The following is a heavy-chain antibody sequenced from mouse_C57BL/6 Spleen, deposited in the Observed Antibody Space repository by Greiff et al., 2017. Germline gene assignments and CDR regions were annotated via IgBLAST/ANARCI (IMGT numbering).Heavy chain of an antibody. CDR3: ASTTVVATEDY. D-gene: IGHD1-1*01. V-gene: IGHV14-2*01. CDR2: IDPEDGET. J-gene: IGHJ2*01. Sequence: VQLQQSGAELVKPGASVKLSCTASGFNIKVYYMHWVKQRTEQGLEWIGRIDPEDGETKYAPKFQGKATITADASSNTAYLQLSSLTSEDTAVXYCASTTVVATEDYWGQGTTLTVSS. CDR1: GFNIKVYY.